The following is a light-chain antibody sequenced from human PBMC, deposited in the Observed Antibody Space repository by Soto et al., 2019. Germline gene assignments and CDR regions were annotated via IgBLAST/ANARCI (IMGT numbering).Light chain of an antibody. CDR1: QDVGRH. CDR3: QQYHKWPIT. Sequence: EMMMTQSPATLSVSPGERATLSCRAAQDVGRHLAWYQQKPGQAPRLLIYGASTRATGVPTRFSGSGSGTEFTLTISSLQSEDVAVYYCQQYHKWPITFGQGTKVDIK. J-gene: IGKJ1*01. V-gene: IGKV3-15*01. CDR2: GAS.